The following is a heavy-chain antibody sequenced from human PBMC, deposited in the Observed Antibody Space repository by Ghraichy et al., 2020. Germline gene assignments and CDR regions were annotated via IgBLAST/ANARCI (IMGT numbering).Heavy chain of an antibody. J-gene: IGHJ3*02. CDR1: GGSINSGDYY. CDR3: ARDLAGHDALDI. CDR2: IYYSGTT. Sequence: SETLSLTCTVSGGSINSGDYYWTWIRQPPGKGLEWIGYIYYSGTTYYDPSLKSRVTISIDTSKNQFSLKLNSVTAPDTAVYYCARDLAGHDALDIWGQGTMVTVSS. V-gene: IGHV4-30-4*01.